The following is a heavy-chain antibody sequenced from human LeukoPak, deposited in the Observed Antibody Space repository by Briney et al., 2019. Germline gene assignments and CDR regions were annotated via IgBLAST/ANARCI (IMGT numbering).Heavy chain of an antibody. CDR1: GFTFSSYA. Sequence: AGGSLRLSCAASGFTFSSYAMHWVRQAPGKGLEWAAVISYDGSNKFYADSVKGRFTISRDNSKNTLYLQMNSLRAEDTAVYYCARDGGLAPYSSSTPFDYWGQGTLVTVSS. J-gene: IGHJ4*02. D-gene: IGHD6-6*01. V-gene: IGHV3-30*01. CDR2: ISYDGSNK. CDR3: ARDGGLAPYSSSTPFDY.